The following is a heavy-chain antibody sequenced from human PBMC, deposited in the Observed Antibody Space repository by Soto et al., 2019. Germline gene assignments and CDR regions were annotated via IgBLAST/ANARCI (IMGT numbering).Heavy chain of an antibody. CDR1: GGSISSYY. CDR3: ARGSVAQYWYFDL. Sequence: SETLSLTCTVSGGSISSYYWSWIRQPPGKGLEWIGYIYYSGSTNYNPSHKSRVTISVDTSKNQLSLRLASVTAADTAVYYCARGSVAQYWYFDLWGRGTLVTVSS. CDR2: IYYSGST. V-gene: IGHV4-59*01. D-gene: IGHD6-19*01. J-gene: IGHJ2*01.